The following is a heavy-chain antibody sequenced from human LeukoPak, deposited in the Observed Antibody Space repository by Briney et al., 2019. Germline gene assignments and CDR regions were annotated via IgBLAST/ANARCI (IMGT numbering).Heavy chain of an antibody. CDR2: ISGGAGST. J-gene: IGHJ5*02. D-gene: IGHD2-2*02. V-gene: IGHV3-23*01. CDR1: AITFSTYA. Sequence: GGSLRLSCAASAITFSTYAMSWVRQAPGKGLECVSVISGGAGSTYYADSVKGRFTISRDNAKNSVYLQMNSLRSEDTAFYHCARDRCSSTSCYNKPNWFDPWGQGTLVTVSS. CDR3: ARDRCSSTSCYNKPNWFDP.